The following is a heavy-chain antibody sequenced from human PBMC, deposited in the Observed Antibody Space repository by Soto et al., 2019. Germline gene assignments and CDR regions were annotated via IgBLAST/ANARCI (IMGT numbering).Heavy chain of an antibody. V-gene: IGHV4-59*01. CDR1: GGSISSYY. CDR3: ARDPFYGSGSYFND. Sequence: PSETLSLTCTVSGGSISSYYWSWIRQPPGKGLEWIGYIYYSGSTNYNPSLKSRVTISVDTSKNQFSLKLSSVTAADTAVYYCARDPFYGSGSYFNDWGQGTLVTVSS. J-gene: IGHJ4*02. D-gene: IGHD3-10*01. CDR2: IYYSGST.